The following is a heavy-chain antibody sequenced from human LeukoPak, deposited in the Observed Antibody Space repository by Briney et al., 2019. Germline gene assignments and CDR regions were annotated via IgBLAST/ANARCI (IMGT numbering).Heavy chain of an antibody. CDR3: ARPSDSRGYYGQLDAFDI. V-gene: IGHV5-51*01. CDR1: GYSFTSYW. J-gene: IGHJ3*02. CDR2: IYPGDSDT. Sequence: GESLKISCKGSGYSFTSYWIGWVRQMPGKGLEWMGIIYPGDSDTRYSPSFQGQVTISADKSISTAYLQWSSLKASDTAMYYCARPSDSRGYYGQLDAFDILGQGTMVTVSS. D-gene: IGHD3-22*01.